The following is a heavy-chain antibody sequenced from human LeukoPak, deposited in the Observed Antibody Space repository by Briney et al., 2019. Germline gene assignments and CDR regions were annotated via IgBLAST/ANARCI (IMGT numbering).Heavy chain of an antibody. J-gene: IGHJ4*02. V-gene: IGHV4-38-2*02. Sequence: SETLSLTCTVSGYSISSGYYWGWIRQPPGKGLEWIGNIYHSGSTNYNPSLKSRVTISVDTSKNQFSLRLSSVTAADTAVYYCARRSRARFTSYFDYWGQGTLVTVSS. CDR1: GYSISSGYY. D-gene: IGHD3-16*01. CDR3: ARRSRARFTSYFDY. CDR2: IYHSGST.